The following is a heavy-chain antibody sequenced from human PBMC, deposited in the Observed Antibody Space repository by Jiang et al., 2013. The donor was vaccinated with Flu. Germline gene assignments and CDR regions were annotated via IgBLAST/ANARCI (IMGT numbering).Heavy chain of an antibody. CDR3: ARDFPRYCSGVRCYLGAFDL. J-gene: IGHJ3*01. V-gene: IGHV3-7*01. CDR1: EFTLSSYW. Sequence: QLVESGGGLVQPGGSLRLSCAASEFTLSSYWMNWVRQAPGKGLEWVANINQDGSEKYYVDSLKGRLTISRDNAKNSVYLQMNSLRVEDTAVYYCARDFPRYCSGVRCYLGAFDLWGQGTTVTVSS. CDR2: INQDGSEK. D-gene: IGHD2-15*01.